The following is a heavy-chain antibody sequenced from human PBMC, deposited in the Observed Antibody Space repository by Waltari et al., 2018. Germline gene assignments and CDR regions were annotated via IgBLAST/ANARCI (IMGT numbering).Heavy chain of an antibody. Sequence: QVQLVQSGAGVKKPGASVRLSCKVSGYTFGNYVVHWVRQAPGQRLEWMGWINGGNGNVDYSERFQGRVTITRDTSANTVYMELSSLRFEDTAVYYCASGDSSGWSTDYWGQGTLVTVSS. CDR2: INGGNGNV. J-gene: IGHJ4*02. D-gene: IGHD6-19*01. CDR3: ASGDSSGWSTDY. V-gene: IGHV1-3*01. CDR1: GYTFGNYV.